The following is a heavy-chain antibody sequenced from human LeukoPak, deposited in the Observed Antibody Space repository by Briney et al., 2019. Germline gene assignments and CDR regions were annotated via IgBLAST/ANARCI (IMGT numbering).Heavy chain of an antibody. D-gene: IGHD2-15*01. CDR3: ATLLLGVGGDY. J-gene: IGHJ4*02. CDR2: ISYDGSGK. Sequence: GRSLRLSCAASGFTFSSYGMHWVRQAPGKGLEWVALISYDGSGKYYADSVKGRFTISRDNSKNTLYLQMNSLRAEDTAMYSCATLLLGVGGDYWGQGTLVTVSS. CDR1: GFTFSSYG. V-gene: IGHV3-30*03.